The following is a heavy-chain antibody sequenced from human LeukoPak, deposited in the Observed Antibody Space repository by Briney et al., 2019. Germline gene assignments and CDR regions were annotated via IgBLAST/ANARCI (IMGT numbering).Heavy chain of an antibody. CDR2: VYYTGST. J-gene: IGHJ5*01. Sequence: SETLSLTCTVSGGSISTHYWSWIRQPPGKGLEWLGYVYYTGSTNYNPSLKSRVTISVDMSKNQFSLKLSSVTAADTAVYYCARDRDSSWMYWFGSWGQGILVTVSS. D-gene: IGHD6-13*01. CDR3: ARDRDSSWMYWFGS. V-gene: IGHV4-59*11. CDR1: GGSISTHY.